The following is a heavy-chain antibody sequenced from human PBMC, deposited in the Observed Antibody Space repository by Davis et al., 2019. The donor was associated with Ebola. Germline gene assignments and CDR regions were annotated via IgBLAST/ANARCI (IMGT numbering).Heavy chain of an antibody. CDR2: ISTSSSPI. J-gene: IGHJ3*02. V-gene: IGHV3-48*02. CDR1: AFSFSSYS. Sequence: GESLKIPRAASAFSFSSYSMNWVRQAPGNGLEWVSYISTSSSPIYYADSVKGRFTISRDNAKNSLYLQMNSLRDEDTAVYYCARDQGAIAARPSAFDMWGQGTMVTVSS. CDR3: ARDQGAIAARPSAFDM. D-gene: IGHD6-6*01.